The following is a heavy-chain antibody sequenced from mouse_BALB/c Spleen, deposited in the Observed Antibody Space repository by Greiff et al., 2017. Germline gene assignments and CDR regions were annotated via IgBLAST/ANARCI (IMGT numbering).Heavy chain of an antibody. Sequence: VQLQQSGPELVKPGASVKISCKASGYSFTGYFMNWVMQSHGKSLEWIGRINPYNGDTFYNQKFKGKATLTVDKSSSTAHMELRSLASEDAAVYYCARWDYGSPYWGQGTTLTVSS. V-gene: IGHV1-20*02. CDR3: ARWDYGSPY. CDR2: INPYNGDT. J-gene: IGHJ2*01. D-gene: IGHD1-1*01. CDR1: GYSFTGYF.